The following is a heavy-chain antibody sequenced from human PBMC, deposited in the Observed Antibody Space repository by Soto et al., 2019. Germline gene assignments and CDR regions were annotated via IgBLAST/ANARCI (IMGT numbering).Heavy chain of an antibody. V-gene: IGHV3-23*01. D-gene: IGHD6-13*01. CDR3: AKDLSGYSSSWYWYFDL. CDR1: GFTFSSYA. CDR2: ISGSGGST. Sequence: EVQLLESGGGLVQPGGSLRLSCAASGFTFSSYAMSWVRQAPGKGLEWVAAISGSGGSTYYADSVKGRFTISRDNSKKTLNLQMSSLGAEDTAVYYWAKDLSGYSSSWYWYFDLWGRGTLVTVSS. J-gene: IGHJ2*01.